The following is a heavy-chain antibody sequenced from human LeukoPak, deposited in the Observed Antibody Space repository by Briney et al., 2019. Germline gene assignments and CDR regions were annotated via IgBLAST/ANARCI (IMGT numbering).Heavy chain of an antibody. D-gene: IGHD2-15*01. CDR2: IIPIFGTA. Sequence: SVKVSCKASGGTFSSYAISWVRQAPGQGLEWMGGIIPIFGTANYAQKFQGRVTITADESTSTAYMELSSLRSEDTAVYYCASDDCSGGSCYYFDYWGQGTPVTVSS. J-gene: IGHJ4*02. CDR3: ASDDCSGGSCYYFDY. V-gene: IGHV1-69*13. CDR1: GGTFSSYA.